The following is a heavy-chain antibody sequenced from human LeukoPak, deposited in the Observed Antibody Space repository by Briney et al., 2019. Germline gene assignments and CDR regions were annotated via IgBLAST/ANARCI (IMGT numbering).Heavy chain of an antibody. D-gene: IGHD6-13*01. Sequence: SETLSLTCTVSGAYFSSSTYYWGWIRQPPGKGLEWIGSIYYSGSTYYNPSLKSRVTMSVDTSKNQFSLKLSSVTAADTAVYYCARHVGGIAAAGTRPFDYWGQGTLVTVSS. CDR3: ARHVGGIAAAGTRPFDY. CDR2: IYYSGST. CDR1: GAYFSSSTYY. J-gene: IGHJ4*02. V-gene: IGHV4-39*01.